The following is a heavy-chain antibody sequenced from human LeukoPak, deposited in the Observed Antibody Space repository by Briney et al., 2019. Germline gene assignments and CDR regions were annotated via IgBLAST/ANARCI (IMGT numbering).Heavy chain of an antibody. CDR1: GFTFTNYA. CDR3: AKDSPPYSSDWFYFDC. CDR2: ISGSGGSASGGST. J-gene: IGHJ4*02. Sequence: GGSLRLSCAASGFTFTNYAMNWVRQAPGKGLEWVSGISGSGGSASGGSTYYAESVKGRFTISRDNSINTLYLQLNSLRAEDTAVYYCAKDSPPYSSDWFYFDCWGQGTLVTVSS. D-gene: IGHD6-13*01. V-gene: IGHV3-23*01.